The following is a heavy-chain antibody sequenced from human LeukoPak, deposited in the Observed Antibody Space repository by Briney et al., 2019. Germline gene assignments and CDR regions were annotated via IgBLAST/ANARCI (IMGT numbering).Heavy chain of an antibody. V-gene: IGHV4-30-4*01. D-gene: IGHD6-13*01. CDR1: GGSISSGDYY. CDR3: TSLYSSNWYLGDY. J-gene: IGHJ4*02. CDR2: IYYSGST. Sequence: SETLSLTCTVSGGSISSGDYYWSWIRQPPGKGLEWIGYIYYSGSTYYNPSLKSRVTISVDTSKNQFSLKLSSVTAADTAVYYCTSLYSSNWYLGDYWGQGALVTVSS.